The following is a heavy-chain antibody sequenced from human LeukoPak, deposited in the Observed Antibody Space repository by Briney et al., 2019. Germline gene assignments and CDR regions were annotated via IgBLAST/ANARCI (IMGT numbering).Heavy chain of an antibody. Sequence: APVKPSCKASSYTLTNYGISWVRQAPGQGLEWMGWISAYNGNTNYPQNRQGRVTMTSDTSTNTAYMELRSLRSDDTAVYYCARDQDPGAFDSWGQGRIVSVSS. V-gene: IGHV1-18*01. CDR3: ARDQDPGAFDS. CDR2: ISAYNGNT. CDR1: SYTLTNYG. J-gene: IGHJ3*02.